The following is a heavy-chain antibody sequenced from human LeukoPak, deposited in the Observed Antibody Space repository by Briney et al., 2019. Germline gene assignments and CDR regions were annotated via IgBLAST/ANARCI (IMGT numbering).Heavy chain of an antibody. CDR2: ISGSGGST. V-gene: IGHV3-23*01. J-gene: IGHJ4*02. CDR3: AKGGTPLPLKYYFDY. CDR1: GFAFSSYA. Sequence: PGGSLRLSCTASGFAFSSYAMSWVRQAPGKGLEWVSAISGSGGSTYYADSVKGRFTISRDNSKNTLYLQMNSLRAKDTAVYYCAKGGTPLPLKYYFDYWGQGTLVTVSS. D-gene: IGHD2-15*01.